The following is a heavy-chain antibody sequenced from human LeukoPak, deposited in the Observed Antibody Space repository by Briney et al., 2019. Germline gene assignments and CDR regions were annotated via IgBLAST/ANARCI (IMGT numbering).Heavy chain of an antibody. J-gene: IGHJ4*02. V-gene: IGHV4-30-2*01. CDR1: GGSFSGYY. CDR2: IYHSGST. D-gene: IGHD5-18*01. CDR3: ARAGYSYADFDY. Sequence: SETLSLTCAVYGGSFSGYYWSWIRQPPGKGLEWIGYIYHSGSTYYNPSLKSRVTISVDRSKNQFSLKLSSVTAADTAVYYCARAGYSYADFDYWGQGTLVTVSS.